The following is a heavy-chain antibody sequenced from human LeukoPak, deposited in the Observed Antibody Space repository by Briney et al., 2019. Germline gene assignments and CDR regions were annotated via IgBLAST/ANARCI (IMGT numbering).Heavy chain of an antibody. V-gene: IGHV1-69*05. CDR2: IIPIFGTA. CDR1: GGTFSSYA. CDR3: ARGTHDYGYYSPLY. Sequence: GASVKVSCKAPGGTFSSYAVSWVRQAPGQGLEWMGRIIPIFGTANYAQKFQGRVTITTDESTSTAYMEVSSLRSDDTAVYYCARGTHDYGYYSPLYWGQGTLVTVSS. D-gene: IGHD4-17*01. J-gene: IGHJ4*02.